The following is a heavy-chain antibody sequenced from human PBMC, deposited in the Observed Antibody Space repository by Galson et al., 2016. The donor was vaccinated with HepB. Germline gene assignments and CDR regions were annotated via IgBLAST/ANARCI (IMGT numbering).Heavy chain of an antibody. CDR1: GDSISSTRFF. Sequence: SETLSLTCTVSGDSISSTRFFWGWLRQAPGKGLEWIGSISYSGLTNFNESLQSRVPMSLDTSKNQFSLKVTSVTAADPAVYSCARLTWEVRGWFDIWGQGTLVTVSS. CDR2: ISYSGLT. J-gene: IGHJ5*02. V-gene: IGHV4-39*01. D-gene: IGHD3-10*01. CDR3: ARLTWEVRGWFDI.